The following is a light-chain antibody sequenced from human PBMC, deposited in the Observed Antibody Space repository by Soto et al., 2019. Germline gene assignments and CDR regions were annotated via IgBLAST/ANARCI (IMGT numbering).Light chain of an antibody. CDR3: QKVNSYPIT. Sequence: AVLMTQSASSFSASPGDRVSISCGASQAISSYLAGYHQKAGKAPKLLIYSASTLESGVPTRFSGSGFGTDFNLTLSSLQPEDFASYYCQKVNSYPITFGQGKRLEIK. CDR1: QAISSY. J-gene: IGKJ5*01. CDR2: SAS. V-gene: IGKV1-8*01.